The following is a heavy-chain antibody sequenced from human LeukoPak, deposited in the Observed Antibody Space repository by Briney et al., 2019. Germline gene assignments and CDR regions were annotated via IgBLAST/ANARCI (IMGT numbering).Heavy chain of an antibody. CDR2: IYSGGST. CDR3: ANSAVAGARRFDY. CDR1: GFTVSSNY. Sequence: GGSLRLSCAASGFTVSSNYMSWVRQAPGKGLEWVSVIYSGGSTYYADSVKGRFTISRDNSKNTLYLQMNSLRADDTAVYYCANSAVAGARRFDYWGQGTLVTVSS. V-gene: IGHV3-53*01. J-gene: IGHJ4*02. D-gene: IGHD6-19*01.